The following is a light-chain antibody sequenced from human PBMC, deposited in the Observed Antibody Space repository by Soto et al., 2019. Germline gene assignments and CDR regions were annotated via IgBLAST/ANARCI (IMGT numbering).Light chain of an antibody. Sequence: EIVMTQSPATLSVSPGERATRTCRASQSVSSNVAWYQQKPGQAPRHLIYGASTRATGIPARFSGSGSGTEFTLTISSLQSEDFAIYFCQQYNNWPPDRTFGQGTKVEIK. V-gene: IGKV3-15*01. J-gene: IGKJ1*01. CDR2: GAS. CDR1: QSVSSN. CDR3: QQYNNWPPDRT.